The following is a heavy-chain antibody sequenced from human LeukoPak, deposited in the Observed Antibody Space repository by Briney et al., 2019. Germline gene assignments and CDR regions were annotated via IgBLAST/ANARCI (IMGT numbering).Heavy chain of an antibody. J-gene: IGHJ4*02. V-gene: IGHV3-43*02. D-gene: IGHD6-13*01. CDR2: ISGDGDST. Sequence: GGSLRLSCAASGFSFDDYAMHWVRQAPGKGLEWVSLISGDGDSTYYADSVKGRFTISRDNSKDSLYLQMNSLRTEDTALYYYAKDTGITPSGIIGFFDFWGQGTLVTVTS. CDR3: AKDTGITPSGIIGFFDF. CDR1: GFSFDDYA.